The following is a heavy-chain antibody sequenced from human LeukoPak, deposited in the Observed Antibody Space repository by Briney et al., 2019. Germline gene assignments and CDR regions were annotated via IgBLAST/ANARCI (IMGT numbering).Heavy chain of an antibody. Sequence: PSETLSLTCAVYGGSFSGYYWSWIRQPPGKGLEWIGEINHSGSTNYNPSLKSRVTISVDTSKNQFSLKLSSVTAADTAVYYCARHLSIAVAGTTGIFDYWGQGTLVTVSS. CDR2: INHSGST. CDR3: ARHLSIAVAGTTGIFDY. V-gene: IGHV4-34*01. D-gene: IGHD6-19*01. CDR1: GGSFSGYY. J-gene: IGHJ4*02.